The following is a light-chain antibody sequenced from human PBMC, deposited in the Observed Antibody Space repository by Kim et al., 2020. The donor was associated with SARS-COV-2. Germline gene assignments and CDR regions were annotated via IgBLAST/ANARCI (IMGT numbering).Light chain of an antibody. CDR3: QEYNSAPWT. CDR1: QGISNS. J-gene: IGKJ1*01. Sequence: DIQMTQSPSSLSASVGDRLTITCRATQGISNSLAWYQQKPGKVPKLLIYGASTLQSGVPSRFSGSGSGTDFTLTISSLQPEDVATYYCQEYNSAPWTFGQGTKVEIK. V-gene: IGKV1-27*01. CDR2: GAS.